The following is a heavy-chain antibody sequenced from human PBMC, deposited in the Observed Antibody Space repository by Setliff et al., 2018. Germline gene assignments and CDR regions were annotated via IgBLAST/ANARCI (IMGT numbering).Heavy chain of an antibody. D-gene: IGHD3-10*01. J-gene: IGHJ4*02. V-gene: IGHV1-69*05. CDR3: ARGRSLLWFGELSRPYYFDY. Sequence: ASVKVSCKASGGTFSSYAISWVRQAPGQGLEWMGGIIPIFGTANYAQKFQGRVTNTTDESTSTAYMELSSLRSEDTAVYYCARGRSLLWFGELSRPYYFDYWGQGTLVTVSS. CDR2: IIPIFGTA. CDR1: GGTFSSYA.